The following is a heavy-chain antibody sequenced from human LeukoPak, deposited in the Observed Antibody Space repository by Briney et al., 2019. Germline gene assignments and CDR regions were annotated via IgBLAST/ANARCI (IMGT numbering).Heavy chain of an antibody. CDR3: AREIFSGTYGDGKYFDL. J-gene: IGHJ2*01. CDR2: NKRSGST. Sequence: KPSETLFLPCAVYCGAFRGYYWSWIRQPPRKGPGWIGGNKRSGSTNYNPSLKSRVTISVDTSKNQFSLKLSSVTAADTAVYYCAREIFSGTYGDGKYFDLWGRGNLVTVSS. CDR1: CGAFRGYY. V-gene: IGHV4-34*01. D-gene: IGHD1-26*01.